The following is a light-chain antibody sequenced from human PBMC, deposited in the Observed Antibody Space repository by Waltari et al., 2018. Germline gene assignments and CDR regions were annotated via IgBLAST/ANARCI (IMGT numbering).Light chain of an antibody. CDR2: DVN. V-gene: IGLV2-11*01. Sequence: QSALIQPPSVSWSPGQSVPISCTGTISDVGGHNYVTWYQQPPGKAPKLMIYDVNKRPSGVPDRFSGSKSGNTASLTISGLQGEDEADYYCYSYAGSSSFVFGTGTEIIV. J-gene: IGLJ1*01. CDR1: ISDVGGHNY. CDR3: YSYAGSSSFV.